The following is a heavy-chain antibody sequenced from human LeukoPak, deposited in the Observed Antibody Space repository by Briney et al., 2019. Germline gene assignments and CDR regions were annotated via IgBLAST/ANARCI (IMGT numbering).Heavy chain of an antibody. Sequence: ASVKVSCKASGYTFTSYGISWVRQAPGQGFEWMGWISAYNGNTNYAQKLQGRVTMTTDTSTSTAYMELRSLRSDDTAVYYCARYRPRGYSYGYGAFDIWGQGTMVTVSS. CDR1: GYTFTSYG. J-gene: IGHJ3*02. CDR3: ARYRPRGYSYGYGAFDI. D-gene: IGHD5-18*01. CDR2: ISAYNGNT. V-gene: IGHV1-18*01.